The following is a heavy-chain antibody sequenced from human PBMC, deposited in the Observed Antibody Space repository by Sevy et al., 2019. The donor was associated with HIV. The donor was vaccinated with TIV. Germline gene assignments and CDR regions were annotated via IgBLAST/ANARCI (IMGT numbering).Heavy chain of an antibody. CDR1: GGSFTSSDSY. CDR2: IHYTGGT. V-gene: IGHV4-30-4*01. Sequence: PSETLSLTWTVSGGSFTSSDSYWSWIRQPPGEGLEWIGYIHYTGGTYYNPFLKSRVAMSVDTSEKQFSLKLSFLTAADTAVYYCASKRGYNDGPFDYWGQGTLVTVSS. D-gene: IGHD5-12*01. CDR3: ASKRGYNDGPFDY. J-gene: IGHJ4*02.